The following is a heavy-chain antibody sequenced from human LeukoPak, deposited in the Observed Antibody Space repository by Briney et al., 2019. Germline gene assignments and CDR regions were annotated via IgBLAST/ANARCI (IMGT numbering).Heavy chain of an antibody. CDR1: GGSISSGSYY. Sequence: SETLSLTCTVSGGSISSGSYYWGWIRQPPGKGLEWIGYIYYSGSTNYNPSLKSRVTISVDTSKNQFSLKLSSVTAADTAVYYCAGSIGYCSGGSREPFDYWGQGTLVTVSS. D-gene: IGHD2-15*01. CDR2: IYYSGST. CDR3: AGSIGYCSGGSREPFDY. V-gene: IGHV4-61*01. J-gene: IGHJ4*02.